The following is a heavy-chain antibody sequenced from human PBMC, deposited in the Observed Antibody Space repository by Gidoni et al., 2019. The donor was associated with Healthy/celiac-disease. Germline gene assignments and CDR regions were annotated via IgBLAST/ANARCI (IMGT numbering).Heavy chain of an antibody. Sequence: EVQLLESGGGLVQPGVSLSLSCAASGFNFSCYAMSGVRQAPGKGLDWVSAISGSCGSTDYADSVKGRFTISRDNSKNTLYLQMNSLRAEDTAVYYCAKNHWDYYDSSGYLDYWGQGTLVTVSS. CDR2: ISGSCGST. J-gene: IGHJ4*02. D-gene: IGHD3-22*01. CDR3: AKNHWDYYDSSGYLDY. CDR1: GFNFSCYA. V-gene: IGHV3-23*01.